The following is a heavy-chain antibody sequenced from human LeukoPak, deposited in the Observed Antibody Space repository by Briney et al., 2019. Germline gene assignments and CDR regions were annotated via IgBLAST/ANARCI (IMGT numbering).Heavy chain of an antibody. Sequence: GPVKVSCKAFGYTFTGYYMHWVRQAPGQGLEWMGWINPNSGGTNYAQKFQGRVTMTRDTSISTAYMELSRLRSDDTAVYYCARDLGVVAYYYYYGMDVWGQGTTVTVSS. V-gene: IGHV1-2*02. CDR1: GYTFTGYY. D-gene: IGHD3-3*01. J-gene: IGHJ6*02. CDR3: ARDLGVVAYYYYYGMDV. CDR2: INPNSGGT.